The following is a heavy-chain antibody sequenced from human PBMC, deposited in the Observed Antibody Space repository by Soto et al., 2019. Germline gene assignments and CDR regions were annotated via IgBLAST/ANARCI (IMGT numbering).Heavy chain of an antibody. CDR2: IYYTGST. CDR3: ARGREEAGGPFDY. J-gene: IGHJ4*02. CDR1: GASISSGNYY. Sequence: QVQLQESGPGLVKPSQTLSLTCSVSGASISSGNYYWSWIRQHPGKGLEWIGYIYYTGSTYYNPSLRSRITISEAMSKLHFSLRLSSVTAADTAVYYCARGREEAGGPFDYWGQGTLVTVSS. V-gene: IGHV4-31*03. D-gene: IGHD3-10*01.